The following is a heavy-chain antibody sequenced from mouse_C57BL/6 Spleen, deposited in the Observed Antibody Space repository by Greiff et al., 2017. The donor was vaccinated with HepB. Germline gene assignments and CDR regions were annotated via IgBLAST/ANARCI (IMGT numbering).Heavy chain of an antibody. J-gene: IGHJ4*01. Sequence: EVKLQESGGGLVKPGGSLKLSCAASGFTFSDYGMHWVRQAPEKGLEWVAYISSGSSTIYYADTVKGRFTISRDNAKNTLFLQMTSLRSEDTAMYYCARALRHYYAMDYWGQGTSVTVSS. CDR3: ARALRHYYAMDY. CDR1: GFTFSDYG. D-gene: IGHD1-2*01. CDR2: ISSGSSTI. V-gene: IGHV5-17*01.